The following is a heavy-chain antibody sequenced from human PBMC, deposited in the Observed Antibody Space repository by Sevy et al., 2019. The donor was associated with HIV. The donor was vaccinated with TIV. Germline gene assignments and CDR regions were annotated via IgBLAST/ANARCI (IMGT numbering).Heavy chain of an antibody. CDR3: ARVLLEWTRLMNYYYYYGMDV. V-gene: IGHV3-30-3*01. CDR2: ISYDGSNK. D-gene: IGHD3-3*01. CDR1: GFTFSSYA. Sequence: GGSLRLSCAASGFTFSSYAMHWVRQAPGKGLEWVAVISYDGSNKYYADSVKGRFTISRDNSKNTLHLQMNSLRAEDTAVYYCARVLLEWTRLMNYYYYYGMDVWGQGTTVTVSS. J-gene: IGHJ6*02.